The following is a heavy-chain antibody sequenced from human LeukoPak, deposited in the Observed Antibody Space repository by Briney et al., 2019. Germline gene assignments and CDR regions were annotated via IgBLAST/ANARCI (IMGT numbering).Heavy chain of an antibody. D-gene: IGHD5-12*01. CDR2: ISYDGSNK. J-gene: IGHJ6*03. CDR1: GLTFSTYA. Sequence: GGSLRLSCAASGLTFSTYAMHWVRQAPGKGLEWVAAISYDGSNKNYADSVKGRFTISRDNAKNSLYLQMNSLRAEDTAVYYCARDRGWGMDVWGRGTTVTISS. V-gene: IGHV3-30*04. CDR3: ARDRGWGMDV.